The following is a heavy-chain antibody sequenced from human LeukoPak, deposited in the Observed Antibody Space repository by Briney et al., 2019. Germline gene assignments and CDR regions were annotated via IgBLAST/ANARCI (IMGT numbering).Heavy chain of an antibody. V-gene: IGHV1-18*01. CDR3: ARAGPTIFGVVIIISAFDY. J-gene: IGHJ4*02. CDR2: ISAYNGNT. CDR1: GYTFTSYG. Sequence: ASVKVSCKASGYTFTSYGISWVRQAPGQGLEWMGWISAYNGNTNYAQKLQGRVTMTTGTSTSTAYMELRSLRSDDTAVYYCARAGPTIFGVVIIISAFDYWGQGTLVTVSS. D-gene: IGHD3-3*01.